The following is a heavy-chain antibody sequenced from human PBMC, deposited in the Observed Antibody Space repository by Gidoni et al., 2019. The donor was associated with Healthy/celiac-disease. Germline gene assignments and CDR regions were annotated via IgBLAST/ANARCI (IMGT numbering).Heavy chain of an antibody. D-gene: IGHD2-15*01. Sequence: EVQLVESGGGLVQPGGSLRLSCAASGFPFRSYSMNWVRQAPGKGLEWVSDISSSSSTIYYADSVEGRFTISRDNDKNSLYLQMNSLRDEDTAVYYCAGGIVAPPTWYGMDVWGQGTTVTVSS. V-gene: IGHV3-48*02. J-gene: IGHJ6*02. CDR2: ISSSSSTI. CDR1: GFPFRSYS. CDR3: AGGIVAPPTWYGMDV.